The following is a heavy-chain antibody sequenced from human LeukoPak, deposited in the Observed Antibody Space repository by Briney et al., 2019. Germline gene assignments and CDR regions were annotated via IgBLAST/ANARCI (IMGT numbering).Heavy chain of an antibody. CDR2: MNPNSGNT. CDR1: GYTFTSYD. Sequence: ASVKVSCKASGYTFTSYDINWVRQATGQGLEWMGWMNPNSGNTGYAQKFQGRVTMTRNTSISTAYMELSSLRSEDTAVYYCARAVGYCSSTSCYGSVWFDPWGQGTLVTVSS. D-gene: IGHD2-2*01. CDR3: ARAVGYCSSTSCYGSVWFDP. J-gene: IGHJ5*02. V-gene: IGHV1-8*01.